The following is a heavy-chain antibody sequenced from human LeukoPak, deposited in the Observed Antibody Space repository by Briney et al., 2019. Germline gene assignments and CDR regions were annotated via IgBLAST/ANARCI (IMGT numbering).Heavy chain of an antibody. CDR2: VNSDGSST. D-gene: IGHD6-19*01. Sequence: GGSLRLSCAASGFTFSSYWMHWVRQAPGKGLELVSRVNSDGSSTTYADSVKGRFTISRDNAKNTLYLQMNSLRAEDTAVYYCARGSTQYSSGWYGLDYWGQGTLVTVSS. V-gene: IGHV3-74*01. CDR3: ARGSTQYSSGWYGLDY. J-gene: IGHJ4*02. CDR1: GFTFSSYW.